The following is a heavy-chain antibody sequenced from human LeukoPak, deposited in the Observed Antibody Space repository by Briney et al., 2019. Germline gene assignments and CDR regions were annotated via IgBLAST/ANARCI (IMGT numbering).Heavy chain of an antibody. D-gene: IGHD2-2*01. CDR2: IFYTESS. J-gene: IGHJ6*03. Sequence: SETLSLTCTVSGGSINSADYYWGWIRQPPGRGLEWIGSIFYTESSHYSPSLKSRLTMSIDTSKNQFSLKLSSVTAADTAVYYCARESHTDIVVVPAAADYYYMDVWGKGTTVTVSS. CDR1: GGSINSADYY. V-gene: IGHV4-39*02. CDR3: ARESHTDIVVVPAAADYYYMDV.